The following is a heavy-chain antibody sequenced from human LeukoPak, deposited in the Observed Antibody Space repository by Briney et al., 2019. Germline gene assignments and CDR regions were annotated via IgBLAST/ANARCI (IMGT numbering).Heavy chain of an antibody. CDR3: ARGGLGEPNPSDAFDI. V-gene: IGHV4-34*01. D-gene: IGHD3-10*01. CDR1: GGSFSGYY. J-gene: IGHJ3*02. CDR2: INHSGST. Sequence: SETLSLTCAVYGGSFSGYYWSWIRQPPGKGLEWIGEINHSGSTNYNPSLKSRVTISVDTSKNQFSLKLSSVTAADTAVYYCARGGLGEPNPSDAFDIWGQGTMVTVSS.